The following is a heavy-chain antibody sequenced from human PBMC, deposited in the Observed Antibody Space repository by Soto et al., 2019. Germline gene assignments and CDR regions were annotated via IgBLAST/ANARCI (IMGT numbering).Heavy chain of an antibody. CDR3: VGSNVVSA. CDR1: GFDFSSYD. Sequence: GGSLRLSCAASGFDFSSYDMSWVRQAPGKGLEWVANINQEGRESHYVDSVKGRFTISRDNAKNSLYLQMNSLRVEDTGLYYCVGSNVVSAWGQGTLVTVSS. J-gene: IGHJ5*02. V-gene: IGHV3-7*01. D-gene: IGHD2-2*01. CDR2: INQEGRES.